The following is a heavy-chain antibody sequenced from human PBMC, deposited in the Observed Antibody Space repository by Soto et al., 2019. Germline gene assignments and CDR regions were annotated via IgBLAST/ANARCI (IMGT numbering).Heavy chain of an antibody. J-gene: IGHJ6*02. CDR3: ARELHGGSYGMDV. Sequence: EVQLVESGGGLVQPGGSLRLSCAASGFTFSNYGMHWVRQVTGKGLEWVSGITTAGDTYYPGSVKGRFTISREKAKNSLYLQMNSLSAGDTAVYYCARELHGGSYGMDVWGQGTTVTVSS. V-gene: IGHV3-13*01. CDR2: ITTAGDT. CDR1: GFTFSNYG.